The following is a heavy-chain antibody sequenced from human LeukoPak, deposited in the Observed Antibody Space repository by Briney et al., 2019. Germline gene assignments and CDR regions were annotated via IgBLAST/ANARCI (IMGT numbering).Heavy chain of an antibody. CDR3: ARAVAYCGGDCWGY. D-gene: IGHD2-21*02. CDR1: GYTFTSYY. CDR2: INPNSGGT. V-gene: IGHV1-2*02. Sequence: ASVKVSCKTSGYTFTSYYMHWVRQAPAQGLEWMGWINPNSGGTYYAQKFQGRVTMTRDTSISTAYMELSRLRSDDTAVYYCARAVAYCGGDCWGYWGQGTLVTVSS. J-gene: IGHJ4*02.